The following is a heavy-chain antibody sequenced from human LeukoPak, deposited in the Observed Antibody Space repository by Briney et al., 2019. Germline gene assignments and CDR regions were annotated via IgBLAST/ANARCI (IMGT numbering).Heavy chain of an antibody. D-gene: IGHD2-15*01. CDR1: GGSISSYY. J-gene: IGHJ4*02. CDR2: IYYSGSTNY. V-gene: IGHV4-59*08. Sequence: SETLSLTCTVSGGSISSYYWSWIRQPPGKGLEWIGDIYYSGSTNYNYNPSLKSRVTISVGTPKNQFSLKLNSVTAADTAVYYCARSVNIVVEYYFDYWGQGTLVTVSS. CDR3: ARSVNIVVEYYFDY.